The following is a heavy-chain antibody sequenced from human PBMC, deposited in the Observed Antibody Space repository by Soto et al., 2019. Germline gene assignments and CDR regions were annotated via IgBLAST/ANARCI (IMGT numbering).Heavy chain of an antibody. CDR3: DPRTHDSSGYYLFDY. D-gene: IGHD3-22*01. Sequence: GGSLRLSCAASGFTFSSYAMSWVRQAPGKGLEWVSVISGSGGSTYYADSVKGRFTISRDNAKNTLYLQMNSLRAEDTAVYYCDPRTHDSSGYYLFDYWGQGTLVTVSS. V-gene: IGHV3-23*01. CDR1: GFTFSSYA. CDR2: ISGSGGST. J-gene: IGHJ4*02.